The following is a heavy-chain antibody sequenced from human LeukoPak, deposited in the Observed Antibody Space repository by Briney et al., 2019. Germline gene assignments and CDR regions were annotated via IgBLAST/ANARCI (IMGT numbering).Heavy chain of an antibody. D-gene: IGHD2-21*02. CDR1: GFTLSNYA. J-gene: IGHJ4*01. V-gene: IGHV3-7*03. CDR3: ARDPDYGDPGPFFDY. Sequence: GGSLRLSCAASGFTLSNYAMNWVGQAPGTGLEWVANINPDGSGTFYVGSVKGRFTISRDNAKNSLYLHMNSLRAEDTAIYYCARDPDYGDPGPFFDYWGHGALVTVSS. CDR2: INPDGSGT.